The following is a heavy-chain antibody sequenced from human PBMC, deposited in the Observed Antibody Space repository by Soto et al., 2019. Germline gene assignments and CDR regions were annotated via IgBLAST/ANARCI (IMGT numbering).Heavy chain of an antibody. D-gene: IGHD2-21*02. J-gene: IGHJ4*02. CDR3: ARDARREVTSFLNY. CDR2: ISSSSNNI. CDR1: GFTLTHYS. Sequence: GGSLRLSCAASGFTLTHYSMNWVRQAPGKGLEWVAYISSSSNNIYYADSVKGRFTISRDNVKNSVDLQMNSLRDEDTAVYYCARDARREVTSFLNYWGPGIQVTVSS. V-gene: IGHV3-48*02.